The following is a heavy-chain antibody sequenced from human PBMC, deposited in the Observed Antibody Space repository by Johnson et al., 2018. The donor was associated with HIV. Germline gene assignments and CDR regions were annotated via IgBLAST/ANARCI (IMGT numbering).Heavy chain of an antibody. CDR3: AKVRRYDPDGAFDV. D-gene: IGHD3-3*01. J-gene: IGHJ3*01. Sequence: QVQLVESGGGVVQPGRSLRLSCAASGIDFSNSAMHWVRQAPDKGLEWVAVISYDGSKRYYADSVVGRSTISRDNSKNTLYLQMNSLRAEDTAVYYCAKVRRYDPDGAFDVWGQGTMVTVSS. CDR2: ISYDGSKR. V-gene: IGHV3-30*04. CDR1: GIDFSNSA.